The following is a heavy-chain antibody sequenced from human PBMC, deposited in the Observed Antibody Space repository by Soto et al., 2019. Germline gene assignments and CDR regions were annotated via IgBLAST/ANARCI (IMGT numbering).Heavy chain of an antibody. D-gene: IGHD6-13*01. Sequence: VASVKVSCKASGYTFTSYGISWVRQAPGQGLEWMGWISAYNGNTNYAQKLQGRVTMTTDTSTSTAYMELRSLRSDDTAVYYCATRPRSSSWYYFDYWGQGTLVTVSS. CDR1: GYTFTSYG. V-gene: IGHV1-18*04. CDR2: ISAYNGNT. CDR3: ATRPRSSSWYYFDY. J-gene: IGHJ4*02.